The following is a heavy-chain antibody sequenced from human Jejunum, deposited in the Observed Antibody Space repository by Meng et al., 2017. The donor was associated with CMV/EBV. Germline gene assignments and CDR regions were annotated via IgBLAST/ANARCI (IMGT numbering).Heavy chain of an antibody. D-gene: IGHD1-1*01. CDR3: AKDKAEGNEYYYYGMDV. J-gene: IGHJ6*02. V-gene: IGHV3-9*01. Sequence: TFDDYAMHWVRQAPGKGLEWVSGISWNSGSIGYADSVKGRFTISRDNAKNSLYLQMNSLRAEDTALYYCAKDKAEGNEYYYYGMDVWGQGTTVTVSS. CDR1: TFDDYA. CDR2: ISWNSGSI.